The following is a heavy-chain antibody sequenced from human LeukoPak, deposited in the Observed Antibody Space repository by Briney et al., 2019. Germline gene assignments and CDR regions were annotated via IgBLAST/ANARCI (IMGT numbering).Heavy chain of an antibody. CDR3: TSWSNSAVDY. J-gene: IGHJ4*02. CDR1: GGSISSSNYH. V-gene: IGHV4-39*01. CDR2: IYYTGTT. D-gene: IGHD1/OR15-1a*01. Sequence: SETLSLTCTVSGGSISSSNYHWGWVRQPPRKGLEWTGTIYYTGTTYYNPSLKSRVTISVDTSKNQFSLKLSSVTAADTAVYYCTSWSNSAVDYWGQGTLVTVSS.